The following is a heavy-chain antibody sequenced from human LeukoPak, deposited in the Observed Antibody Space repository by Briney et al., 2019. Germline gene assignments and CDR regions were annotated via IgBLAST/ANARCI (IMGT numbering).Heavy chain of an antibody. CDR2: INPNSGET. V-gene: IGHV1-2*02. CDR3: ARDSDSSAYVDY. J-gene: IGHJ4*02. Sequence: ASVKVSCKASGYTFTGHYMHWVRQAPGQGLEWMGWINPNSGETNYAQKFQGRVTMTRDTPISTAYMELSRLRSDDTAVYYCARDSDSSAYVDYWGQGILVTVSS. D-gene: IGHD3-22*01. CDR1: GYTFTGHY.